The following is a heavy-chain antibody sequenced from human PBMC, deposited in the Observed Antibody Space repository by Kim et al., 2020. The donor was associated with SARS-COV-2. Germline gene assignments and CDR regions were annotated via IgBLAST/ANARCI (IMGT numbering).Heavy chain of an antibody. J-gene: IGHJ4*02. CDR2: IIPLFGTA. V-gene: IGHV1-69*06. D-gene: IGHD3-10*01. Sequence: GLGWMGGIIPLFGTANYAQKFRGRVTITADKSASTAYMELSSLRSEDTAVYYCAGTTYYYGSGRYDDYWGQGTLVTVSS. CDR3: AGTTYYYGSGRYDDY.